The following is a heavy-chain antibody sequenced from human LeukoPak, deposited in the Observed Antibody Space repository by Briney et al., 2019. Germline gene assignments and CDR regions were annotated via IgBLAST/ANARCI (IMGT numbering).Heavy chain of an antibody. J-gene: IGHJ4*02. D-gene: IGHD4-23*01. Sequence: SVKVSCKASGGTFSSYAISWERQAPGQGLEWMGRIIPIFGTANYAQKFQGRVTITTDESTITAYMELSSLRSEDTAAYYCARGDYGGNPWNFDYWGQGTLVTVSS. CDR1: GGTFSSYA. CDR2: IIPIFGTA. V-gene: IGHV1-69*05. CDR3: ARGDYGGNPWNFDY.